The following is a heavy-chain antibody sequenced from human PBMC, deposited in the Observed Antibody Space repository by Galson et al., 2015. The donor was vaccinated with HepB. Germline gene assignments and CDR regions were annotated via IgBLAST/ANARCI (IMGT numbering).Heavy chain of an antibody. J-gene: IGHJ6*02. CDR2: IKSKTDGGTT. V-gene: IGHV3-15*01. CDR1: GFTFSNAC. Sequence: SLRLSCAASGFTFSNACMTWVRQAPGKGLEWVGHIKSKTDGGTTDYAAPVKGRFTISRDNSKDTLYLQMNSLRAEDTAVYYCARGRLRFLDPWIQYYYGMDVWGQGTTVTVSS. D-gene: IGHD3-3*01. CDR3: ARGRLRFLDPWIQYYYGMDV.